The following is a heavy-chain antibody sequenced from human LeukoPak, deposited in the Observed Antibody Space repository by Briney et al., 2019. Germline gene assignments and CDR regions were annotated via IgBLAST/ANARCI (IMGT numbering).Heavy chain of an antibody. CDR1: GGSFSGYI. CDR3: ARVAKCGSTCVGKYWYFDL. V-gene: IGHV4-34*01. Sequence: SETLSLTCAVYGGSFSGYIWGWIRQPPGQGLEWIAEISHSGSTTYSPSLKSRATISLDTSKNQFSLKLSSVTAADTAFYYWARVAKCGSTCVGKYWYFDLWGGGTLFTVSS. D-gene: IGHD2-21*01. CDR2: ISHSGST. J-gene: IGHJ2*01.